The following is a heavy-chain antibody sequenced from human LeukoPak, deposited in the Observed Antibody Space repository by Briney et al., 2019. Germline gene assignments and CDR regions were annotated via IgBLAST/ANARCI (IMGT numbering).Heavy chain of an antibody. J-gene: IGHJ4*02. D-gene: IGHD6-19*01. CDR3: ASSGTVAGTGDY. Sequence: GASVKVSCQASGGTFSSYAISWVRQAPGQGLEWMGRIIPIFGTANYAQKFQGRVTITTDESTSTAYMELSSLRSEDTAVYYCASSGTVAGTGDYWGQGTLVTVSS. V-gene: IGHV1-69*05. CDR1: GGTFSSYA. CDR2: IIPIFGTA.